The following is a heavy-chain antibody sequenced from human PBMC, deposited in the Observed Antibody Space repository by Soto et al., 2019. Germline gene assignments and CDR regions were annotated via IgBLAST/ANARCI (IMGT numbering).Heavy chain of an antibody. D-gene: IGHD6-6*01. V-gene: IGHV4-39*01. CDR1: GGSISSSSYY. CDR2: IYYSVST. CDR3: ARLYGSSLFDY. Sequence: QLQLQESGPGLVKPSETLSLTCTVSGGSISSSSYYWGWIRQPPGKGLEWIGTIYYSVSTYYNPSLQSRVTISVDTSKNQFSLKLSSVTAADTAVYYSARLYGSSLFDYWGQGTLVTVSS. J-gene: IGHJ4*02.